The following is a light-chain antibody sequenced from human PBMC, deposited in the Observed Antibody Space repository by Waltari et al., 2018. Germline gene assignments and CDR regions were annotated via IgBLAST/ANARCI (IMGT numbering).Light chain of an antibody. CDR3: AAWDDSRNGPV. Sequence: QSVLTQPPSASGTPGQRVTISCSGSSSNIGGNPVNWYQQLPGTAPKLLIYNNDQRPQGVPDRFSGSKSGTSASLAISGLQSEDEADYYCAAWDDSRNGPVFGGGTKLPVL. V-gene: IGLV1-44*01. CDR1: SSNIGGNP. CDR2: NND. J-gene: IGLJ3*02.